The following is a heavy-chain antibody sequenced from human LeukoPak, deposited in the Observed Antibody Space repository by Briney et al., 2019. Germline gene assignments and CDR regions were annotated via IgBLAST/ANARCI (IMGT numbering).Heavy chain of an antibody. J-gene: IGHJ3*01. D-gene: IGHD1-26*01. V-gene: IGHV4-59*07. Sequence: SDTLSLTCTVCGPSTSAYYWSWLRQPTGKGVEWIGYSYSGGNANYNPSLKSRVTISIDTSENQFSLRLTSVTAADTAVYFCAHSKRGGGYYINAFAVWGQGALVTISS. CDR1: GPSTSAYY. CDR2: SYSGGNA. CDR3: AHSKRGGGYYINAFAV.